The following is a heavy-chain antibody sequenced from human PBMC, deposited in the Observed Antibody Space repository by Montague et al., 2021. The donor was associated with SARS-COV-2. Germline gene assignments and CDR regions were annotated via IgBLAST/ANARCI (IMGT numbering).Heavy chain of an antibody. CDR1: GGSISSYF. D-gene: IGHD6-13*01. J-gene: IGHJ5*02. CDR3: ARDGDSSSWYWFDP. V-gene: IGHV4-59*13. Sequence: SETLSLTCTVSGGSISSYFWSWIRQPPGKGLEWIGYIHYSGSTNYNPSLKSRVTISVDTSKNQFSLKLRSVTAADTAVYYCARDGDSSSWYWFDPRGQGTLVTVSS. CDR2: IHYSGST.